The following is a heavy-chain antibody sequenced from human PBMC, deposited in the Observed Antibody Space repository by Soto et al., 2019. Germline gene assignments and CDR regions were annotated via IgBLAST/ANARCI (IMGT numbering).Heavy chain of an antibody. D-gene: IGHD4-17*01. CDR2: IYYSGST. Sequence: SETLSLTCTVSGVSISSSSYYWGWIRQPPGKGLEWIGSIYYSGSTYYNPSLKSRVTISVDTSKNQFSLKLSSVTAADTAVYYCARQNDYGDYGPYAATNWFDPWGQGTLVTVSS. CDR1: GVSISSSSYY. V-gene: IGHV4-39*01. CDR3: ARQNDYGDYGPYAATNWFDP. J-gene: IGHJ5*02.